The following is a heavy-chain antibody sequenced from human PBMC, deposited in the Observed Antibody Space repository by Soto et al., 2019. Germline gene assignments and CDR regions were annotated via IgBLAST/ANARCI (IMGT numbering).Heavy chain of an antibody. CDR1: GYTFTSYG. D-gene: IGHD6-19*01. Sequence: QVQLVQSGAEVKKPGASVKVSCKASGYTFTSYGISWVRHAPGQGLAWRGWISAYNGNSNYARKLQGRVTMTTDTSKSTAYMELRSLRSDDTAVYYCARAYTWVSGWYRWEFDYWGQGTLVTFSS. CDR2: ISAYNGNS. CDR3: ARAYTWVSGWYRWEFDY. J-gene: IGHJ4*02. V-gene: IGHV1-18*01.